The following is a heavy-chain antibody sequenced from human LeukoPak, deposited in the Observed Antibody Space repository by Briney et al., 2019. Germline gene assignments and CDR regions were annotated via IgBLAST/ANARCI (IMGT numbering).Heavy chain of an antibody. CDR3: ARGWGNWNTVWFDP. J-gene: IGHJ5*02. Sequence: ASVKVSCKASGYTFTSYGISWVRQAPGQGLEWMGWISAYNGNTNYAQKLQGRVTMTTDTSTSTAYMEVRSLRSDDTAVYYCARGWGNWNTVWFDPWGQGTLVTVSS. D-gene: IGHD1-1*01. CDR1: GYTFTSYG. V-gene: IGHV1-18*01. CDR2: ISAYNGNT.